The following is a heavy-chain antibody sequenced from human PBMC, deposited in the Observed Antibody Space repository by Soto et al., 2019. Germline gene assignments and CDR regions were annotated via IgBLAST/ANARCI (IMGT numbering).Heavy chain of an antibody. CDR2: ISGSGGST. CDR3: ASISGKQQLEQKGVDY. J-gene: IGHJ4*02. V-gene: IGHV3-23*01. CDR1: GFTFSSYA. Sequence: GGSLRLSCAASGFTFSSYAMSWVRQAPGKGLEWVSAISGSGGSTYYADSVKGRFTISRDNSKNTLYLQMNSLRAEDTAVYYCASISGKQQLEQKGVDYWGQGTLVTVSS. D-gene: IGHD6-13*01.